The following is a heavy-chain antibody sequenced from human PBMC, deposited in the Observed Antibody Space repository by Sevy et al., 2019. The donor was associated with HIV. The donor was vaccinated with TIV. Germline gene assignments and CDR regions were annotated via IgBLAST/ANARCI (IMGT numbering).Heavy chain of an antibody. CDR1: GYTFTGYY. Sequence: ASVKVSCKASGYTFTGYYMHWVRQAPGQGLEWMGWIKPNSGGTNYAQKFQGWVTMTRDTSISTAYMELSRLRSDDTAVYYCARDWCSGGSCYYYGMDVWGQGTMVTVSS. CDR3: ARDWCSGGSCYYYGMDV. V-gene: IGHV1-2*04. J-gene: IGHJ6*02. D-gene: IGHD2-15*01. CDR2: IKPNSGGT.